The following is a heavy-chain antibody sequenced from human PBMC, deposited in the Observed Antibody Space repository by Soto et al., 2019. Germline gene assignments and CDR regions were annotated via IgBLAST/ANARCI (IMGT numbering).Heavy chain of an antibody. D-gene: IGHD3-10*01. Sequence: QVQLQESGPGLVKPSQTLSLTCTVSGGSISSGGYYWSWIRQHPGKGLEWIGYIYYSGSTYYNPSLKSRVTISVDTSKNQFSLKLSSVTAADTAVYYCARVPHSYYYGSGSYSGGNGMDVWGQGTTVTVSS. V-gene: IGHV4-31*03. CDR1: GGSISSGGYY. CDR2: IYYSGST. CDR3: ARVPHSYYYGSGSYSGGNGMDV. J-gene: IGHJ6*02.